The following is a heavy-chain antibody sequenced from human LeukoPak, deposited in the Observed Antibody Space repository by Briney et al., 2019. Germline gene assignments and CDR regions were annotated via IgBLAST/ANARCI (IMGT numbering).Heavy chain of an antibody. D-gene: IGHD2-21*02. J-gene: IGHJ5*02. CDR2: IYYSGST. CDR1: GGSISSYY. CDR3: ARQVTLTRRFDP. Sequence: SETLSLTCTASGGSISSYYWSWIRQPPGKGLEWIGYIYYSGSTNYNPSLKSRVTISVDTSKSQFSLKLSSVTAADTAVYYCARQVTLTRRFDPWGQGTLVTVSS. V-gene: IGHV4-59*08.